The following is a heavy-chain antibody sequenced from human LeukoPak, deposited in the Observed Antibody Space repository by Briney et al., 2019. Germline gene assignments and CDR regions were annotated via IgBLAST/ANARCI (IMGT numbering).Heavy chain of an antibody. J-gene: IGHJ4*02. D-gene: IGHD5-24*01. Sequence: ASVKVSCKASGYAFTSYGIGWVRQAPGQGLEWMGWISVYNGNTNYAQKLQGRVTMTTDTSTSTAYMELRSLRSDDTAVFYCARGERDGYNLDYWGQGTLVTVSS. CDR2: ISVYNGNT. V-gene: IGHV1-18*01. CDR1: GYAFTSYG. CDR3: ARGERDGYNLDY.